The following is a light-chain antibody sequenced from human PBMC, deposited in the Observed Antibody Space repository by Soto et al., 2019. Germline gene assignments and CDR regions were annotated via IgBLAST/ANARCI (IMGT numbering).Light chain of an antibody. J-gene: IGKJ1*01. CDR2: AAS. Sequence: IQLTQSPSSLSASVGYIVTVTFRASQGIISYLSLYDQKPEKARKRLIYAASTLQSGVPSRCSGSGSGTDLTLTISSLQPEDFATYYCQQSYSTWTFGQVTKVDI. CDR3: QQSYSTWT. CDR1: QGIISY. V-gene: IGKV1-39*01.